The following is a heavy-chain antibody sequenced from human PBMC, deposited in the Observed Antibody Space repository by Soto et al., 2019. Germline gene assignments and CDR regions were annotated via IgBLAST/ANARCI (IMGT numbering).Heavy chain of an antibody. CDR3: ARGVNYYDSSGYWRYFDY. CDR2: IYYSGST. Sequence: SETLSLTCTVSGGSISSGDYYWSWIRQPPGKGLEWIGYIYYSGSTYYNPSLKSRVTISVDTSKNQSSLKLSSVTAADTAVYYCARGVNYYDSSGYWRYFDYWGQGTLVTVSS. D-gene: IGHD3-22*01. V-gene: IGHV4-30-4*01. CDR1: GGSISSGDYY. J-gene: IGHJ4*02.